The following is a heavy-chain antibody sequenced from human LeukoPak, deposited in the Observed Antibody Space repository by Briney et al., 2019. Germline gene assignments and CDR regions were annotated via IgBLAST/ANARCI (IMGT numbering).Heavy chain of an antibody. CDR3: ARAYRGTIGFDY. CDR2: ISSSGNTI. Sequence: GGSLRLSCAASGFTLSSYSMDWVRQAPGKGLEWVSYISSSGNTIYYADSVKGRFTISRDNVKNSLYLQMNSLRAEDTAVYYCARAYRGTIGFDYWGQGTLVTVSS. CDR1: GFTLSSYS. J-gene: IGHJ4*02. D-gene: IGHD2-8*01. V-gene: IGHV3-48*01.